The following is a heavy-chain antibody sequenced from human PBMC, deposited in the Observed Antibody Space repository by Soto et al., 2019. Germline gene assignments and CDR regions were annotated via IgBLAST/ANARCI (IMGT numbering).Heavy chain of an antibody. CDR1: GGTFSSGYE. V-gene: IGHV1-69*01. D-gene: IGHD4-4*01. CDR3: ARGMATVYYFDY. J-gene: IGHJ4*02. CDR2: IIPIFDTA. Sequence: QVQLVQSGAEVKKPGSSVMVSCKASGGTFSSGYEISWVQQAPGQGLEWMAGIIPIFDTANYAQNFQGRLTITADESTTTAYMELSSLTSDDTAVYYCARGMATVYYFDYWGQGTQVTVSS.